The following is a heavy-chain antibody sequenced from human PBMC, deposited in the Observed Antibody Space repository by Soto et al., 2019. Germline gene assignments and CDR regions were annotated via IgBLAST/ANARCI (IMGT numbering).Heavy chain of an antibody. J-gene: IGHJ4*02. V-gene: IGHV4-61*08. D-gene: IGHD5-12*01. Sequence: SETLSLTCTVSGGSISSGGYYWSWIRQHPGKGLEWIGYIYYSGSTNYNPSLKSRVTISVDTSKNQFSLKLSSVTAADTAVYYCARAHIVAKPGYFDYWGQGTLVTVSS. CDR2: IYYSGST. CDR1: GGSISSGGYY. CDR3: ARAHIVAKPGYFDY.